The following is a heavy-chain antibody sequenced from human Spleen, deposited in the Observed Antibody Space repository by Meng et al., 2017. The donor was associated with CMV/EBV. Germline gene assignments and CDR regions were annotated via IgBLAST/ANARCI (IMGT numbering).Heavy chain of an antibody. D-gene: IGHD2-2*01. CDR1: GFTFDDYA. CDR3: AKAAYCSSTSCYSYGMDV. V-gene: IGHV3-9*01. J-gene: IGHJ6*02. Sequence: GGSLRLSCAAPGFTFDDYAMHWVRQAPGKGLEWVSGISWNSGSIGYADSVKGRFTISRDNAKNSLYLQMNSLRAEDTALYYCAKAAYCSSTSCYSYGMDVWGQGTTVTVSS. CDR2: ISWNSGSI.